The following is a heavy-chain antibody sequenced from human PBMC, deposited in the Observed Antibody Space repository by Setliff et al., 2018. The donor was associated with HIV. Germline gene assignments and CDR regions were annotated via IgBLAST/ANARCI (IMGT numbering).Heavy chain of an antibody. CDR1: GFTFSSYE. Sequence: GGSLRLSCAASGFTFSSYEMNWVRQAPGKGLEWVSYISSSGSLIYYADSVKGRFTISRDNAKNSLYLQMNSLRVEDTALYYCAREGYYDSSSYPYMDVWGKGTTVTVSS. V-gene: IGHV3-48*03. CDR3: AREGYYDSSSYPYMDV. J-gene: IGHJ6*03. CDR2: ISSSGSLI. D-gene: IGHD3-22*01.